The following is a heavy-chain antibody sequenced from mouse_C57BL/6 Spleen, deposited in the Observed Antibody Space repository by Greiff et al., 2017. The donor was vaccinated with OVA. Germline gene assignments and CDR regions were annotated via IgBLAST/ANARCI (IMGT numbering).Heavy chain of an antibody. Sequence: EVKLLESGPGLVKPSQSLSLTCSVTGYSITSGYYWNWIRQFPGNKLEWMGYISYDGSNNYNPSLKNRISITRDTSKNQFFLKLNSVTTEDTATYYCATTVVEGYWGQGTTLTVSS. CDR3: ATTVVEGY. D-gene: IGHD1-1*01. CDR2: ISYDGSN. J-gene: IGHJ2*01. V-gene: IGHV3-6*01. CDR1: GYSITSGYY.